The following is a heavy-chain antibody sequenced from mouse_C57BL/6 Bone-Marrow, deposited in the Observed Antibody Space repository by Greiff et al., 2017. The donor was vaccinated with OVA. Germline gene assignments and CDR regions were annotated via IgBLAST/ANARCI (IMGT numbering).Heavy chain of an antibody. Sequence: VKLMESGPGLVQPSQSLSITCTVSGFSLTSYGVHWVRQSPGKGLEWLGVIWSGGSTDYNAAFISRLSISKDNSKSQVFFKMNSLQADDTAIYYCAEEKGDVGWYFDVWGTGTTVTVSS. D-gene: IGHD3-3*01. V-gene: IGHV2-2*01. CDR2: IWSGGST. CDR1: GFSLTSYG. CDR3: AEEKGDVGWYFDV. J-gene: IGHJ1*03.